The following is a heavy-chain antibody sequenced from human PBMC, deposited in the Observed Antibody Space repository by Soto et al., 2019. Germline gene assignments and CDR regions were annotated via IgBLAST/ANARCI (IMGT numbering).Heavy chain of an antibody. CDR1: GGSVNIGTYY. CDR2: IHYSGST. J-gene: IGHJ6*02. D-gene: IGHD3-9*01. Sequence: SETLSLTCTVPGGSVNIGTYYWSWIRQPPGKGLEWIGFIHYSGSTNYNPSLKGRVTMSVDTSKNQFSLKLNSMTAADTAVYYCARHSKKPGDFEYYYGMDVWGQGTTVTVSS. CDR3: ARHSKKPGDFEYYYGMDV. V-gene: IGHV4-61*01.